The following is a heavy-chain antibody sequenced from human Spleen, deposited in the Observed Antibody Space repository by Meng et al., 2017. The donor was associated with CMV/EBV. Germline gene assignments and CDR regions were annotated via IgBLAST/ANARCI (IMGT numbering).Heavy chain of an antibody. D-gene: IGHD1-26*01. Sequence: ETLSLTCAASGFTFSIYAMSWVRQPPGKGLEWVSVIYSDAITTYYADSVKGRFTISRDNSKNTLYLQMNSLRAEDTAVYYCARGSGTHYFDYWGQGTLVTVSS. J-gene: IGHJ4*02. CDR2: IYSDAITT. V-gene: IGHV3-23*03. CDR3: ARGSGTHYFDY. CDR1: GFTFSIYA.